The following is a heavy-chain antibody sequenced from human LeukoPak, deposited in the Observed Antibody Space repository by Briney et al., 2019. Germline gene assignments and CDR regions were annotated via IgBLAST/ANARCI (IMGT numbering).Heavy chain of an antibody. D-gene: IGHD1-26*01. CDR1: GGSFSGYY. V-gene: IGHV4-34*01. CDR2: INHSGST. CDR3: ACISGTYSVDY. J-gene: IGHJ4*02. Sequence: PSETLSLTCAVYGGSFSGYYWSWIRQPPGKGLEWIGEINHSGSTNYNPSLKSRVTISVDTSKNQFSLKLSSVTAADTAVYYCACISGTYSVDYWRQGTLVTVSS.